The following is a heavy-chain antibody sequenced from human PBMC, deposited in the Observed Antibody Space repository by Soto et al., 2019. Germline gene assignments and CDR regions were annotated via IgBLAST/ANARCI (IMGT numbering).Heavy chain of an antibody. D-gene: IGHD3-22*01. Sequence: PGGSLRLSCVVFGFNFKTYAIHRVRQAPGKGLEWVAVISYDGSLEYYADSVKGRFTISRDNSKNTLYLQMNSLTAADTAVYYCALRSMAVVPEYWGQGTLVTVSS. CDR1: GFNFKTYA. CDR3: ALRSMAVVPEY. V-gene: IGHV3-30*04. J-gene: IGHJ4*02. CDR2: ISYDGSLE.